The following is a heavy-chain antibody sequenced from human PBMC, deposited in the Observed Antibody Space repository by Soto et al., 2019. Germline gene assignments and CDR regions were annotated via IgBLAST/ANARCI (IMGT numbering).Heavy chain of an antibody. CDR3: AKDAQHYDLRYYYYKDV. D-gene: IGHD3-3*01. J-gene: IGHJ6*03. V-gene: IGHV3-23*01. Sequence: GGSLRLSCAASGFTFSSYAMSWVRQAPGKGLEWVSAISGSGGSTYYADSAKGRFTISRDNSKNTLYLQMNSLRAEDTAVYYCAKDAQHYDLRYYYYKDVWGKGTTVTVSS. CDR2: ISGSGGST. CDR1: GFTFSSYA.